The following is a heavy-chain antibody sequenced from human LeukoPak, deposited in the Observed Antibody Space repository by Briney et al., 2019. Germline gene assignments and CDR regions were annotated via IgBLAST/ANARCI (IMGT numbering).Heavy chain of an antibody. CDR1: GDSSRIYY. CDR3: ARVDSSGWKGGFDY. J-gene: IGHJ4*02. D-gene: IGHD6-19*01. V-gene: IGHV4-4*09. Sequence: SETLSLTCTVSGDSSRIYYWSWFRQPPGKGLEWLGYIHTSGSTTYNPSLRGRVAISLDTSKNHFSLKLSSVTAADTAVYYCARVDSSGWKGGFDYWGQGTLVTVSS. CDR2: IHTSGST.